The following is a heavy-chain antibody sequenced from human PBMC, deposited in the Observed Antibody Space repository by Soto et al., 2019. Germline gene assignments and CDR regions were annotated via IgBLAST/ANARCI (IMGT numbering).Heavy chain of an antibody. Sequence: ASVKVSCKASGYTFTSYGISWVRQAPGQGLEWMGWISAYNGNTNYAQKLQGRVTMTTDTSTSTAYMELRSLGSDDTAVYYCARGVRAYCGGDCYRWARSYYFDYWGQGTLVTVSS. V-gene: IGHV1-18*01. CDR2: ISAYNGNT. CDR1: GYTFTSYG. CDR3: ARGVRAYCGGDCYRWARSYYFDY. J-gene: IGHJ4*02. D-gene: IGHD2-21*02.